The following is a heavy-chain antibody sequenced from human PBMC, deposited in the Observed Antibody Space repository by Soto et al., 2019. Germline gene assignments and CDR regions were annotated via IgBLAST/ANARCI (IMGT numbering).Heavy chain of an antibody. V-gene: IGHV5-10-1*01. CDR3: ARLLWFDGGGSLDV. J-gene: IGHJ6*02. CDR2: IDPSDSYT. CDR1: GYSFTTYW. Sequence: GESLKISCKGSGYSFTTYWIYWVRQTPGTGLEWMGRIDPSDSYTTYGPSFQGHVTISADKSISTAYLQWSSLKASDTAMYYCARLLWFDGGGSLDVWGQGTTVTVSS. D-gene: IGHD3-10*01.